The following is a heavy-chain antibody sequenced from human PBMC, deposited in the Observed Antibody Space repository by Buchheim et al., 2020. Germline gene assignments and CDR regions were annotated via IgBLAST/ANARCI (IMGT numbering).Heavy chain of an antibody. CDR1: GGSVSSGSHY. Sequence: QVQLQESGPGLVKPSETLSLTCTVSGGSVSSGSHYWSWVRQPPGKGLEWIGYVYYNGGTNYNPSLKSRVTISIDTSKDPFSLRLSSVSAADTAAYYCARVARSSGIDYWGQGTL. CDR2: VYYNGGT. CDR3: ARVARSSGIDY. V-gene: IGHV4-61*01. J-gene: IGHJ4*02. D-gene: IGHD3-22*01.